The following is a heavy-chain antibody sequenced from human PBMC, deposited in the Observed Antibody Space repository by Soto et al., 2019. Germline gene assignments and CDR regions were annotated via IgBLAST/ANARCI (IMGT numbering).Heavy chain of an antibody. V-gene: IGHV4-4*02. J-gene: IGHJ4*02. D-gene: IGHD5-12*01. CDR3: TKNSAYALDY. Sequence: QVQLQESGPGLVKPSGTLSLSCAVSGGSVSNNNWWSCVRQSPGNGLEWIGEIHHSGSTSYNPSLESRATLSVDKSKNELSLRLNYVTAADTAVYYCTKNSAYALDYWGLGILVTVSS. CDR1: GGSVSNNNW. CDR2: IHHSGST.